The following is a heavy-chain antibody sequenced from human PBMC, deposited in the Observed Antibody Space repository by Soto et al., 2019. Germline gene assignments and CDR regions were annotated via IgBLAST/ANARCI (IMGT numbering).Heavy chain of an antibody. CDR2: VNPDGSTT. V-gene: IGHV3-74*01. D-gene: IGHD1-26*01. CDR3: AKVDNGSYDGFDP. CDR1: RFSFSRYW. J-gene: IGHJ5*02. Sequence: EVQLVESGGGLVQPGGSLRLSCADSRFSFSRYWMHWVRHAPGKGLMWVSRVNPDGSTTTYADSVKGRFTISRDNAKNTVFLQMNSLRADDTAVYYCAKVDNGSYDGFDPWGQGTLVTVSS.